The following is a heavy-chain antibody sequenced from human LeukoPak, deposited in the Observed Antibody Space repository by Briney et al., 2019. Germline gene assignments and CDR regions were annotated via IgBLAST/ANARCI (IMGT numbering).Heavy chain of an antibody. J-gene: IGHJ5*02. Sequence: GGSLRLSCAASGFTFSVYSMNWVRQAPGKGLEWVSAIGSSGSPIFYADSLKGRFTISRDNAKNSLYLQMNSLRAEDTAVYYCARGGLAEMTTVGGSWFNPWGQGTLVTVSS. V-gene: IGHV3-21*01. CDR2: IGSSGSPI. CDR3: ARGGLAEMTTVGGSWFNP. D-gene: IGHD4-11*01. CDR1: GFTFSVYS.